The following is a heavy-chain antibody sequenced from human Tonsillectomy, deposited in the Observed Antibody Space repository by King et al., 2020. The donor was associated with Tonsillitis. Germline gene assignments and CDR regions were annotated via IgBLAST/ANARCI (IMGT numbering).Heavy chain of an antibody. Sequence: VQLVESGGGLVKPGGSLRLSCAASGFTFSSYSMNWVRQALGKGLEWVSSISSSSSYIYYADSVNGRFTISRDNAKNSLYLQMNSLRAEDTAVYYCARDLGRPGNSWGYFDYWGQGTLVTVSS. CDR3: ARDLGRPGNSWGYFDY. D-gene: IGHD6-13*01. V-gene: IGHV3-21*01. J-gene: IGHJ4*02. CDR1: GFTFSSYS. CDR2: ISSSSSYI.